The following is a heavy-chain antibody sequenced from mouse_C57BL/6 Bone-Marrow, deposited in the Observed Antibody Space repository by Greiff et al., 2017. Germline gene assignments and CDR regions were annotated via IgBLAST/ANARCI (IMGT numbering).Heavy chain of an antibody. CDR1: GYTFTDYY. CDR2: IYPGSGNT. D-gene: IGHD1-1*01. V-gene: IGHV1-76*01. CDR3: ARDGSRYYYAMDY. Sequence: QVQLQQSGAELVRPGASVKLSCKASGYTFTDYYINWVKQRPGQGLEWIARIYPGSGNTYYNEKFKGKATLTAEKSSRTAYMQRSSLTSEDSAVYICARDGSRYYYAMDYWGQGNSVTVSS. J-gene: IGHJ4*01.